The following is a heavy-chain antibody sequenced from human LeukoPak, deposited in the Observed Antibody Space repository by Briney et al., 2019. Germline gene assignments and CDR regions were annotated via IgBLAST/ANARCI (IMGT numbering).Heavy chain of an antibody. Sequence: KPGGSLRLSCAASGFTFSSYSMNWVRQAPGKGLEWVSSISSSSSYIYYADSVKGRFTISRDNAKNSLYLQMNSLRPEDTAVYYCARGWYNSWTMDYWGQGTLVTVSS. CDR2: ISSSSSYI. D-gene: IGHD1-1*01. J-gene: IGHJ4*02. CDR1: GFTFSSYS. V-gene: IGHV3-21*01. CDR3: ARGWYNSWTMDY.